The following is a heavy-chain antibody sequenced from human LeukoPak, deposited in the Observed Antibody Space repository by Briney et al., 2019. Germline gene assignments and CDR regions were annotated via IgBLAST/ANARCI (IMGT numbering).Heavy chain of an antibody. V-gene: IGHV1-18*01. CDR3: ARVEGRGDY. CDR1: RGTFSNYA. D-gene: IGHD2-15*01. CDR2: ISAYNGNT. J-gene: IGHJ4*02. Sequence: ASVKVSCKASRGTFSNYAISWVRQAPGQGLEWMGWISAYNGNTNYAQKLQGRVTMTTDTSTSTAYMELRSLRSDDTAVYYCARVEGRGDYWGQGTLVTVSS.